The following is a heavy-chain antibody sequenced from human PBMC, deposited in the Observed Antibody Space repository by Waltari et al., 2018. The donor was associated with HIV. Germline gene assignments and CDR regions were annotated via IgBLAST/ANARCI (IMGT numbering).Heavy chain of an antibody. J-gene: IGHJ6*02. D-gene: IGHD2-8*01. CDR3: ARVMVVLTAYYGLDV. CDR1: GFPFSSYE. Sequence: EVQLVESGGGLVQPGGSMRLSCAASGFPFSSYEMHWVRQAQGKGLEWVSYISSRGTTIYYADSVKGRFTISRDNAKNSLYLQMNSLRAEDTAVYYCARVMVVLTAYYGLDVWGQGTTVTVSS. V-gene: IGHV3-48*03. CDR2: ISSRGTTI.